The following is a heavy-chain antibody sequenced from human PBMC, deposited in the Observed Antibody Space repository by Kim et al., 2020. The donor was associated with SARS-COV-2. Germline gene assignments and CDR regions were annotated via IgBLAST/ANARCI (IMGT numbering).Heavy chain of an antibody. J-gene: IGHJ6*02. CDR1: GFTFSSYD. D-gene: IGHD3-10*01. CDR3: ARVGPVIVGIIVNYYAMDV. CDR2: VSHDGSEK. V-gene: IGHV3-30*03. Sequence: GGSLRLSCAASGFTFSSYDIHWVRQAPGKGLEWVALVSHDGSEKYHADSVKGRFTISRDNSKKTLYLQMNSLRHDDTAVYYCARVGPVIVGIIVNYYAMDVWGHGTTVIVSS.